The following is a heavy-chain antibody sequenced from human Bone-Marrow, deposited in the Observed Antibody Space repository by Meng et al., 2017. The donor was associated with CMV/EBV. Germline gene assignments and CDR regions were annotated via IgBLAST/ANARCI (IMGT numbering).Heavy chain of an antibody. D-gene: IGHD2-8*01. Sequence: QVQLVQSGTEVKKPGASVKVSCKASGYTFTSYGISWVRQAPGQGLEWMGWISAYNGNTNYAQKLQGRVTMTTDTSTSTAYMELRSLRSDDTAVYYCARGEPIVLMVYATEYFQHWGQGTLVTVSS. J-gene: IGHJ1*01. V-gene: IGHV1-18*01. CDR3: ARGEPIVLMVYATEYFQH. CDR1: GYTFTSYG. CDR2: ISAYNGNT.